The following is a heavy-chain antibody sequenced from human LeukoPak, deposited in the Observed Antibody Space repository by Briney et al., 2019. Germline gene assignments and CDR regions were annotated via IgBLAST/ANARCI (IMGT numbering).Heavy chain of an antibody. V-gene: IGHV3-21*01. CDR3: ARVSDIVVVPAAMEIDY. D-gene: IGHD2-2*01. Sequence: GGSLRLSCAASGFTFSSYSMNWVRQAPGKGLEWVSSISSSGNYIYYADSVKGRFTISRDNAKNSLYLQMNSLRAEDTAVYYCARVSDIVVVPAAMEIDYWGQGTLVTVSS. CDR1: GFTFSSYS. J-gene: IGHJ4*02. CDR2: ISSSGNYI.